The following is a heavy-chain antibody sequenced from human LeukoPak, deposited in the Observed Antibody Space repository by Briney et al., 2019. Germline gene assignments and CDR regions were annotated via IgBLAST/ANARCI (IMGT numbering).Heavy chain of an antibody. CDR3: ARDSRYCSSTSCRYNWFDP. CDR1: GGTFSSYA. D-gene: IGHD2-2*01. V-gene: IGHV1-69*05. Sequence: SVKVSCKASGGTFSSYAISWVRQAPGQGLEWMGGIIPIFGTVNYAQKFQGRVTITTDESTSTAYMELSSLRSEDTAVYYCARDSRYCSSTSCRYNWFDPWGQGTLVTVSS. J-gene: IGHJ5*02. CDR2: IIPIFGTV.